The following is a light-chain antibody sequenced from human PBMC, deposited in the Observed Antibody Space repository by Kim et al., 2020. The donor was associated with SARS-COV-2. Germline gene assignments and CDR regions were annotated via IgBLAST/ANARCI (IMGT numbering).Light chain of an antibody. J-gene: IGLJ2*01. CDR2: DVS. CDR1: ISTVGGYNL. Sequence: GPAFTISCAGTISTVGGYNLFSWYQQHPGKAHKLMIYDVSKRPSGVSNRFSGSKSGNTASLTISGLQAEDEADYYCSSYTSSSTVVFGGGTQLTVL. CDR3: SSYTSSSTVV. V-gene: IGLV2-14*04.